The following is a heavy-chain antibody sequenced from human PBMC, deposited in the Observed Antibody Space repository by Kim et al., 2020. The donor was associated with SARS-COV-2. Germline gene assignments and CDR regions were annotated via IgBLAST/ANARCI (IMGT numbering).Heavy chain of an antibody. CDR3: ARDRLWGATKHYYYGMDV. CDR1: GYTFTSYG. D-gene: IGHD1-26*01. CDR2: ISAYNGNT. J-gene: IGHJ6*02. Sequence: ASVKVSCKASGYTFTSYGISWVRQAPGQGLEWMGWISAYNGNTNYAQKLQGRVTMTTDTSTSTAYMELRSLRSDDTAVYYCARDRLWGATKHYYYGMDVWGQGTTVTVSS. V-gene: IGHV1-18*01.